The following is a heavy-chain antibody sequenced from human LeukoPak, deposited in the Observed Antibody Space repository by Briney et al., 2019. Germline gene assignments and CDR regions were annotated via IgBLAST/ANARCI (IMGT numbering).Heavy chain of an antibody. D-gene: IGHD3-10*01. CDR3: AKGKDYYVSVLDY. V-gene: IGHV4-34*01. CDR2: INNSGST. CDR1: GASISGYY. Sequence: SATLPLSCAVDGASISGYYWSWIRPPPGKVLEWIGEINNSGSTNYNQSLKSRFTISVDTSKNQFSLKLSSVTAADTAVYYCAKGKDYYVSVLDYWGQGTLVTVSS. J-gene: IGHJ4*02.